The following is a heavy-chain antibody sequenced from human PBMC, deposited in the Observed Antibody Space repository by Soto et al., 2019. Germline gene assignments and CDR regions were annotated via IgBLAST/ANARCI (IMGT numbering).Heavy chain of an antibody. Sequence: GGSLRLSCAASGFTFTSHWMSWVRQAPGKGLEWVANINQDGSDRSYVDSVKGRFTISRDNAKNSLFLQMNSLRAEDTAIYYCARVSSNYYDSSGHPYDPLDYWGQGTLVTVSS. V-gene: IGHV3-7*05. CDR3: ARVSSNYYDSSGHPYDPLDY. CDR1: GFTFTSHW. CDR2: INQDGSDR. D-gene: IGHD3-22*01. J-gene: IGHJ4*02.